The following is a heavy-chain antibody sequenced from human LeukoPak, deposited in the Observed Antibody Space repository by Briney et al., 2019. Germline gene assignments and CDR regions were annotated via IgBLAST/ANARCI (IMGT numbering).Heavy chain of an antibody. Sequence: PGGSLRLSCAASGNYWMHWVRQAPGKGLVWVSHINSDGTSTSYADSVKGRFTISRDVAKNTLYLQMNSLRAEDTAVYYCATSSTIKGGFDSWGQGTLVTVSS. V-gene: IGHV3-74*01. CDR1: GNYW. CDR3: ATSSTIKGGFDS. D-gene: IGHD4/OR15-4a*01. CDR2: INSDGTST. J-gene: IGHJ4*02.